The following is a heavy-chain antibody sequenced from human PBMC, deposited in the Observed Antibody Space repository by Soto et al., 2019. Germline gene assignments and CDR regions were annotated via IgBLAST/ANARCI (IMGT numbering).Heavy chain of an antibody. V-gene: IGHV1-24*01. D-gene: IGHD3-22*01. CDR2: FDPEDGET. CDR3: ATVTMIVTTLRLCDY. J-gene: IGHJ4*02. Sequence: ASVKVSCKVSGYTLTELSMHWVRQAPGKGLEWMGGFDPEDGETIYAQKFQGRVTMTEDTSTDTAYLELSSLRSEDTAVYYCATVTMIVTTLRLCDYWGQGTLVTVSS. CDR1: GYTLTELS.